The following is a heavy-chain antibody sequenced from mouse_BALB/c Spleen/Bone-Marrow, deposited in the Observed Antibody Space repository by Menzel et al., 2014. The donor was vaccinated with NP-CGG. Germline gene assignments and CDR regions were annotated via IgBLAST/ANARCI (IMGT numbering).Heavy chain of an antibody. V-gene: IGHV5-17*02. Sequence: EVQGVESGGGLVQPGGSRKLSCAASGFTFSSFGMHWVRQAPERGLEWVAYISSGSSTIFYADTVKGRFTISRDNPKNTLFQQMTSLRSEDTAMYYCSRGGNWEDFDYWGQGTTLTVSS. D-gene: IGHD4-1*01. CDR3: SRGGNWEDFDY. CDR2: ISSGSSTI. J-gene: IGHJ2*01. CDR1: GFTFSSFG.